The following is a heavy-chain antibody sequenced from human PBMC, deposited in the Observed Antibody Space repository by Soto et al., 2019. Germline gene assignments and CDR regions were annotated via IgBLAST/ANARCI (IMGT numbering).Heavy chain of an antibody. CDR3: ARDDDNDANALDY. CDR1: GFTFSKYG. V-gene: IGHV3-33*01. Sequence: GGSLRLSCAASGFTFSKYGMHWVRQAPGKGLEWVALIWNDGIRKVYVDSVKGRFTISRDNSKNTLDLQMNNLRDEDTAVYYCARDDDNDANALDYWGPGTLVTVS. J-gene: IGHJ4*02. CDR2: IWNDGIRK.